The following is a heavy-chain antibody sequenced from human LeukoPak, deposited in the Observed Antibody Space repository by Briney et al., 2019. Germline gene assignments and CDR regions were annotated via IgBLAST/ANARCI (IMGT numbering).Heavy chain of an antibody. CDR2: TYYRSKWYN. Sequence: SQTLSLTCAISGDSVSSNSAAWNWIRQSPSRGLEWLGGTYYRSKWYNDYAVSLKSRITINPDTSKNQFSLQLNSVTPEDTAVYYCVYGRVAGIEALDILGQGTMVTVSS. CDR3: VYGRVAGIEALDI. J-gene: IGHJ3*02. V-gene: IGHV6-1*01. D-gene: IGHD6-19*01. CDR1: GDSVSSNSAA.